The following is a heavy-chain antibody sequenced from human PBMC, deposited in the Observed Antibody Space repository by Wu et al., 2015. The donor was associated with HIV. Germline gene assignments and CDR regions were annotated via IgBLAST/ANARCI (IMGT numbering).Heavy chain of an antibody. CDR1: AYTFTGYY. CDR2: INPNSGGT. J-gene: IGHJ6*02. V-gene: IGHV1-2*02. Sequence: QVQLVQSGAEVKKPGSSVKVSCKASAYTFTGYYMHWVRQAPGQGLEWMGWINPNSGGTNYAQKFQGRVTMTRDTSISTAYMELSRLRSDDTAVYYCARDTYDSSGYYSLTGMDVWGQGTTVTVSS. CDR3: ARDTYDSSGYYSLTGMDV. D-gene: IGHD3-22*01.